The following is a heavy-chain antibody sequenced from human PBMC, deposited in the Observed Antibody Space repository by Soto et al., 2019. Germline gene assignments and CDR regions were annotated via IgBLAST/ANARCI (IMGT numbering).Heavy chain of an antibody. CDR1: GGTFSSYA. CDR3: ARVYYDFWSGKTQNWFDP. J-gene: IGHJ5*02. D-gene: IGHD3-3*01. V-gene: IGHV1-69*13. Sequence: SVKVSCKASGGTFSSYAISWVRQAPGQGLEWMGGIIPIFGTANYAQKFQGRVTITADESTSTAYMELSSLRSEDTAVYYCARVYYDFWSGKTQNWFDPWGQGTLVTVSS. CDR2: IIPIFGTA.